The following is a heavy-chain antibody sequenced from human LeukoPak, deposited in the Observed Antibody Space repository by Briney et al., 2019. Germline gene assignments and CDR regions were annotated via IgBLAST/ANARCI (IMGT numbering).Heavy chain of an antibody. CDR1: GGSISSYD. Sequence: SETLSLTCTVSGGSISSYDWSWIRQPPGKGLEWIGYIYYSGSTNYNPSLKSRVTISVDTSKNQFSLKLSSVTAADTAVYSCARVRHDSYGFDYWGQGTLVTVSS. CDR3: ARVRHDSYGFDY. V-gene: IGHV4-59*01. J-gene: IGHJ4*02. CDR2: IYYSGST. D-gene: IGHD5-18*01.